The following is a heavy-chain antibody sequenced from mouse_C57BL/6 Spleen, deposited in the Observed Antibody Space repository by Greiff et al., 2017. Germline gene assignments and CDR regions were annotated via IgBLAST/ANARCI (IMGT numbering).Heavy chain of an antibody. CDR1: GFNIKDYY. J-gene: IGHJ2*01. V-gene: IGHV14-4*01. D-gene: IGHD1-1*01. CDR3: TRGSYYYYGSLFDY. Sequence: VQLQQSGAELVRPGASVKLSCTASGFNIKDYYMHWVKQRPEQGLEWIGWIDPENGDTEYASKFQGKATITADTSSNTAYLQLSSLTSEDTAVYYCTRGSYYYYGSLFDYWGQGTTLTVSS. CDR2: IDPENGDT.